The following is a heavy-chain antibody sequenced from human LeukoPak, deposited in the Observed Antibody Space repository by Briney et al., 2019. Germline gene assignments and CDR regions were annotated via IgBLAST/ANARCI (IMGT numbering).Heavy chain of an antibody. J-gene: IGHJ6*02. CDR1: GGSFSGYY. Sequence: SETLSLTCAVYGGSFSGYYWSWIRQPPGKGLEWIGEINHSGSTNYNPSLKSRVTISVDTSKNQFSLKLSSVTAADTAVYYCARGGRYFDYYYYGMDGWGQGTTVTVSS. CDR2: INHSGST. V-gene: IGHV4-34*01. D-gene: IGHD3-9*01. CDR3: ARGGRYFDYYYYGMDG.